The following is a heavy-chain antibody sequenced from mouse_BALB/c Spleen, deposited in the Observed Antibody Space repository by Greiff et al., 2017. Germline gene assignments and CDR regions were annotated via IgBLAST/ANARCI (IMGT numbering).Heavy chain of an antibody. CDR3: AAEGDY. CDR2: INPGSGGT. Sequence: QVQLQQSGAELVRPGTSVKVSCKASGYAFTNYLIEWVKQRPGQGLEWIGVINPGSGGTNYNEKFKGKATLTADKSSSTAYMQLSSLTSDDSAVYFCAAEGDYWGQGTTLTVSS. CDR1: GYAFTNYL. J-gene: IGHJ2*01. V-gene: IGHV1-54*01.